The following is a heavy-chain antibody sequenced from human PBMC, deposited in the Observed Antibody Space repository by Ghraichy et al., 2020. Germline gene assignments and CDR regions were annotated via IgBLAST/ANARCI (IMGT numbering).Heavy chain of an antibody. Sequence: GGSLRLSCAASGFTFSSYSMNWVRQAPGKGLEWVSSISSSSYIYYADSVKGRFTISRDNAKNSLYLQMNSLRAEDTAVYYCARVSASYYDILTGYPDAFDIWGQGTMVTVSS. J-gene: IGHJ3*02. CDR2: ISSSSYI. D-gene: IGHD3-9*01. CDR1: GFTFSSYS. CDR3: ARVSASYYDILTGYPDAFDI. V-gene: IGHV3-21*01.